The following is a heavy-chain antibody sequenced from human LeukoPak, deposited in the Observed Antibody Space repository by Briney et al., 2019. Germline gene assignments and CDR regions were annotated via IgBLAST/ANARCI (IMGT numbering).Heavy chain of an antibody. CDR2: IRYDGSNK. J-gene: IGHJ4*02. CDR1: GFTFSSYG. Sequence: PGGSLRLSCAASGFTFSSYGMHWVCQAPGKGLEWVAFIRYDGSNKYYADSVKGRFTISRDNSKNTLYLQMNSLRAEDTAVYYCAKDRGGVIVTPFDYWGQGTLVTVSS. D-gene: IGHD3-16*02. V-gene: IGHV3-30*02. CDR3: AKDRGGVIVTPFDY.